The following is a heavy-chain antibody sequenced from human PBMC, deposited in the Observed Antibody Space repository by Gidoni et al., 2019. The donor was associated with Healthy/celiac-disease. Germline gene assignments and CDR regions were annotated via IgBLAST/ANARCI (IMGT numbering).Heavy chain of an antibody. V-gene: IGHV1-46*01. CDR2: ISPSGGST. D-gene: IGHD6-13*01. Sequence: QVQLVQSGAEVKKPGASVKVSCKESGYTFTSYYMHWVRQAHGQGLEWMGIISPSGGSTSYAQKFQGRGTMTRDTFTSTVYMELSSLRTEDTAVYYCARVAAAGSLNWFDPWGQGTLVTVSS. J-gene: IGHJ5*02. CDR1: GYTFTSYY. CDR3: ARVAAAGSLNWFDP.